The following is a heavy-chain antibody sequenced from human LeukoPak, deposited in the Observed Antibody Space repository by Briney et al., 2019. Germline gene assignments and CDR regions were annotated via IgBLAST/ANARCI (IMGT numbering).Heavy chain of an antibody. V-gene: IGHV4-59*01. J-gene: IGHJ3*02. CDR3: ARGTYYDSSGYFNDAFDI. D-gene: IGHD3-22*01. CDR1: GGSISSYY. CDR2: IYYSGST. Sequence: PSETLSLTCTVSGGSISSYYLSWIRQPPGKGLEWIGYIYYSGSTNYNPSLKSRVTISVDTSKNQFSLKLSSVTAADTAVYYCARGTYYDSSGYFNDAFDIWGQGTMVTVSS.